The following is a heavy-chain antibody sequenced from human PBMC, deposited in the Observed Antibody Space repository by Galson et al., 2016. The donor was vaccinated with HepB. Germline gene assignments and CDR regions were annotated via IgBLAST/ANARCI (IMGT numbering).Heavy chain of an antibody. CDR1: GFTFSTYG. Sequence: SLRLSCAASGFTFSTYGMAWVRQAPGKGLEWVSGISGSGTGFQADSVKGRFTISRDNSKNTLYLQMNSLRVEDTAIYYCAKDLNAGVGGVVTYFDYWGQGTLVTVSS. J-gene: IGHJ4*02. D-gene: IGHD3-16*01. V-gene: IGHV3-23*01. CDR3: AKDLNAGVGGVVTYFDY. CDR2: ISGSGTG.